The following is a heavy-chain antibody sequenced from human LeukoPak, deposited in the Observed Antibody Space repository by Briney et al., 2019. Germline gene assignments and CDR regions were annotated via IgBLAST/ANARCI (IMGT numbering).Heavy chain of an antibody. D-gene: IGHD2-15*01. CDR3: AREEGARWSDYYYYMDV. CDR1: GGSISSGDYY. J-gene: IGHJ6*03. V-gene: IGHV4-30-4*08. Sequence: SETLSLXCTVSGGSISSGDYYWSWIRQPPGKGPEWIGYIYYSGSTYYNPSLKSRVTISVDTSKNQFSLRLSSVTAADTAVYYCAREEGARWSDYYYYMDVWGKGTTVTVSS. CDR2: IYYSGST.